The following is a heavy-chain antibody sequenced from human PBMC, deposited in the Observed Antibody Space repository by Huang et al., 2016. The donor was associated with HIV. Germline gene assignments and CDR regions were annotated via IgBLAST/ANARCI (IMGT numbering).Heavy chain of an antibody. D-gene: IGHD6-19*01. J-gene: IGHJ6*02. V-gene: IGHV4-39*01. CDR2: ICYSGNT. CDR1: GGSISSSSYY. Sequence: LQLQESGPGLVKSSETLSLICTVSGGSISSSSYYWGWIRQPPGKGPGGIGGICYSGNTYYNPPLKSRVTISVDTSKNQFSLKVNSVTAADTAVYYCARHGRVAGHYYNNMDVWGRGTTVTVSS. CDR3: ARHGRVAGHYYNNMDV.